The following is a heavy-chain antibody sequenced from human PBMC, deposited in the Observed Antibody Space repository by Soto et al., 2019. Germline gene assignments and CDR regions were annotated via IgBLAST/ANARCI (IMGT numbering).Heavy chain of an antibody. Sequence: QVQLVQSGAEVQKPGSSVKVSCKASGGTFSSYAISWVRQAPGQGLEWMGGIIPIFGTANYAQKFQGRVTITADESTSTAYMELSSLRSEDTAVYYCARVRDIVVVPAAIPPYYYYGMDVWGQGTTVTVSS. V-gene: IGHV1-69*01. CDR1: GGTFSSYA. D-gene: IGHD2-2*01. J-gene: IGHJ6*02. CDR2: IIPIFGTA. CDR3: ARVRDIVVVPAAIPPYYYYGMDV.